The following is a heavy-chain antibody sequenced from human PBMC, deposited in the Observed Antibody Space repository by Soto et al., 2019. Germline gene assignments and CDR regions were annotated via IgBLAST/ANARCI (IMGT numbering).Heavy chain of an antibody. V-gene: IGHV3-74*01. CDR1: GITFSTYR. CDR2: IKSDGTVT. D-gene: IGHD3-3*01. Sequence: EVQLVESGGGLVQPGGSLRLSCVVSGITFSTYRMHWVRQAPGKGLVWVSHIKSDGTVTQYTDSVRGRFIMSRDNAKNTLFLHMKSLRADDRAVYYCARENYDFLSGYYLDDWVQGTLVTVSS. J-gene: IGHJ4*02. CDR3: ARENYDFLSGYYLDD.